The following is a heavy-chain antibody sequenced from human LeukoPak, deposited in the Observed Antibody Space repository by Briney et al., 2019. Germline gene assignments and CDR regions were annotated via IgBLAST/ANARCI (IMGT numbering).Heavy chain of an antibody. CDR1: GYTFTSYA. V-gene: IGHV1-3*01. D-gene: IGHD6-13*01. CDR3: ARSGHIAAAVSGDY. Sequence: GASVKVSCKASGYTFTSYAMHWVRQAPGQRLEWMGWINAGNGNTKYSQKFQGRVTITRDTSASTAYMELRSLRSDDTAVYYCARSGHIAAAVSGDYWGQGTLVTVSS. CDR2: INAGNGNT. J-gene: IGHJ4*02.